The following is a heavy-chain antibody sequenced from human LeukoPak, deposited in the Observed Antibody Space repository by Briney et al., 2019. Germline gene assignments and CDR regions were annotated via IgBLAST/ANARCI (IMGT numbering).Heavy chain of an antibody. Sequence: SVKVSCKASGGTFSTYTISWLRQAPGQGLEWMGGSIPIFGTANSAQKYQGRVTITTDESTSTAYMELSSLRYEDTAVYYCARDRSFSSPDAFDIWGQGTMVPVSS. J-gene: IGHJ3*02. V-gene: IGHV1-69*05. CDR3: ARDRSFSSPDAFDI. CDR2: SIPIFGTA. D-gene: IGHD6-6*01. CDR1: GGTFSTYT.